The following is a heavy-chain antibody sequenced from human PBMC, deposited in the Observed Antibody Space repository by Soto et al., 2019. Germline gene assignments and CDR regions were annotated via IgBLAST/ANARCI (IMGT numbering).Heavy chain of an antibody. V-gene: IGHV4-39*07. Sequence: PSETLSLTCTVSGGSISSSSYYWGWIRQPPGKGLEWIGEINHSGSTNYNPSLKSRVTISVDTSKNQFSLKLSSVTAADTAVYYCARERGVLLWFGEPWFDPWGQGTLVTVSS. CDR1: GGSISSSSYY. D-gene: IGHD3-10*01. CDR2: INHSGST. CDR3: ARERGVLLWFGEPWFDP. J-gene: IGHJ5*02.